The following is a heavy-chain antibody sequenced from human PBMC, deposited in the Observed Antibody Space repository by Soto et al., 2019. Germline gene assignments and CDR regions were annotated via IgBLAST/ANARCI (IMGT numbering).Heavy chain of an antibody. D-gene: IGHD2-15*01. Sequence: SEKLCITRTFSGGSISIGGYYLSWIRQHPGKGLEWIGYIYYSGSTYYNPSLKSRVTISVDTSKNQFSLKLRSVTAADTAVYYCAREEACSGGTCYGWFDPWGQGTMVTVSS. J-gene: IGHJ5*02. CDR1: GGSISIGGYY. CDR3: AREEACSGGTCYGWFDP. V-gene: IGHV4-31*03. CDR2: IYYSGST.